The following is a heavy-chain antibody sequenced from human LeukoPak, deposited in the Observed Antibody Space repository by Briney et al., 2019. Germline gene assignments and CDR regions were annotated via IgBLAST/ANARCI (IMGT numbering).Heavy chain of an antibody. V-gene: IGHV1-2*02. J-gene: IGHJ6*02. D-gene: IGHD3-16*01. CDR2: INPNSGGT. CDR3: AREAYNDYYGMDV. CDR1: GYTFTGYY. Sequence: GASVKVSCKASGYTFTGYYMHWVRQAPGQGLEWMGWINPNSGGTNYAQKFQGRVTMTRDTSISTAYMELSRLRSDDTAVYYCAREAYNDYYGMDVWGQGTTVTVSS.